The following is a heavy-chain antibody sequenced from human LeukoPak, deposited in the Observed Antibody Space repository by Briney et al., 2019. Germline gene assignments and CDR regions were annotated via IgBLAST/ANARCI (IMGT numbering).Heavy chain of an antibody. D-gene: IGHD3-16*02. CDR2: ISGSGANT. V-gene: IGHV3-23*01. J-gene: IGHJ4*02. CDR1: GFTFSTYA. CDR3: AKERAGYTNPYYFDY. Sequence: GGSLRLSCAASGFTFSTYAMSCVRQAPGKGLEWVSTISGSGANTYYADSVRGRFTISRDNSKNTLYLHMNSLRAEDTAVYCAKERAGYTNPYYFDYWGQGTLVTVSS.